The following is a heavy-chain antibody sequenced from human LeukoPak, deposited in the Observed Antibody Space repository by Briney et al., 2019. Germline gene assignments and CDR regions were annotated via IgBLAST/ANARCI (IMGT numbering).Heavy chain of an antibody. CDR3: ARPGDSSGYYAFDI. D-gene: IGHD3-22*01. Sequence: PGGSLRLSCAASGFTFSSYSMNWVRQPPGKGLEWIGSIYYSGSTYYNPSLKSRVTISVDKSKNQFSLKLSSVTAADTAVYYCARPGDSSGYYAFDIWGQGTMVTVSS. CDR2: IYYSGST. V-gene: IGHV4-39*07. J-gene: IGHJ3*02. CDR1: GFTFSSYS.